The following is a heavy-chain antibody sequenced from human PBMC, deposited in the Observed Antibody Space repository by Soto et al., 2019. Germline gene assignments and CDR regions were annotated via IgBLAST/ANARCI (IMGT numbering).Heavy chain of an antibody. J-gene: IGHJ4*02. CDR1: GGSLSGYY. D-gene: IGHD1-1*01. CDR3: ARVGKFYPYYFDF. Sequence: PSETLSLTCAVYGGSLSGYYWSWIRQPPGKGLEWIGEINHSGSTNYNPSLKSRVTISLDTSKNQFSLKLSSVTAADTALYYCARVGKFYPYYFDFWGPGTLVTVSS. CDR2: INHSGST. V-gene: IGHV4-34*01.